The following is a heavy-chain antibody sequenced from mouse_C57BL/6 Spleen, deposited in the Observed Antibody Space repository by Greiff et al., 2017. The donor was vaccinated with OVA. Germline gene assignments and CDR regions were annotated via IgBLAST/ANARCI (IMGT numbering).Heavy chain of an antibody. D-gene: IGHD4-1*01. CDR2: IYPGDGDT. CDR3: APELDYYAMDY. V-gene: IGHV1-82*01. Sequence: QVQLKQSGPELVKPGASVKISCKASGYAFSSSWMNWVKQRPGKGLEWIGRIYPGDGDTNYNGKFKGKATLTADKSSSTAYMQLSSLTSEDSAVYFCAPELDYYAMDYWGQGTSVTVSS. J-gene: IGHJ4*01. CDR1: GYAFSSSW.